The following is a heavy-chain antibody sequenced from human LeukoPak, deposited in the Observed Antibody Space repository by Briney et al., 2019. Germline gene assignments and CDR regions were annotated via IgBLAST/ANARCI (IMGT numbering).Heavy chain of an antibody. V-gene: IGHV4-30-2*01. CDR3: ARNPGSDHPDW. CDR2: IYHSGIT. Sequence: SQTLSLTCAVSGDSVNSGGFSWSWIRKPSGKDLEWIGYIYHSGITYYNPSLKSRVTMSLDTSKNQFSLKLTSVTAADTAVYYCARNPGSDHPDWWGQGALVTVSS. J-gene: IGHJ4*02. D-gene: IGHD2-21*02. CDR1: GDSVNSGGFS.